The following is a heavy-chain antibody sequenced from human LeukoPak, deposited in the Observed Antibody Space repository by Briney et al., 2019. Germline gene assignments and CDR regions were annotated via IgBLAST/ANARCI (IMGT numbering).Heavy chain of an antibody. CDR1: GGSISGYY. D-gene: IGHD2-15*01. Sequence: SETLSLTCAVSGGSISGYYWNWIRQPPGKGLEWIGYIYYSGSTNYNPSLKSRVTMSLDTSKNQFSLKLSSVTAADTAVYHCARDSGSNFDYWGQGTLVTVSS. V-gene: IGHV4-59*01. CDR2: IYYSGST. J-gene: IGHJ4*02. CDR3: ARDSGSNFDY.